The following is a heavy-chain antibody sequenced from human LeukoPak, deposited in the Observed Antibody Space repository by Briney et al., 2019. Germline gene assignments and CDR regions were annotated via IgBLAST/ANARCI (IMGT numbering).Heavy chain of an antibody. Sequence: GASVKVSCKASGYTFAGYYMHWVRQAPGQGLEWMGWIDPNSGGTNYAQKFQGRVTMTRDTSISTAYMELSRLRSDDTAVYYCAREGPYCSSTSCRRGRWFDPWGQGTLVTVSS. CDR1: GYTFAGYY. CDR2: IDPNSGGT. D-gene: IGHD2-2*01. J-gene: IGHJ5*02. CDR3: AREGPYCSSTSCRRGRWFDP. V-gene: IGHV1-2*02.